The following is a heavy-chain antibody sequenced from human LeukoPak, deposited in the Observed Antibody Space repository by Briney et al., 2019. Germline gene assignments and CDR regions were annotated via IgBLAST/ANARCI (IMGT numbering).Heavy chain of an antibody. CDR1: GFTFSSYW. J-gene: IGHJ4*02. V-gene: IGHV3-74*01. CDR3: AKDRVPYYDILTGYPHY. CDR2: INSDGSST. D-gene: IGHD3-9*01. Sequence: GGSLRLSCAASGFTFSSYWMHWVRQAPGKGLVWVSRINSDGSSTSYADSVKGRFTISRDNAKNMLYLQMNSLRAEDTAVYYCAKDRVPYYDILTGYPHYWGQGTLVIVSS.